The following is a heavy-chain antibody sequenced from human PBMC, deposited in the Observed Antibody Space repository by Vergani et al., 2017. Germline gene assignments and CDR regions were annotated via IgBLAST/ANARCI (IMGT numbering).Heavy chain of an antibody. Sequence: QVQLVQSGAEVKKPGASVKVSCKASGYTFTSYGISWVRQAPGQGLEWMGCINPNSGGTNYAQKFQGRVTMTRDTSISTAYMELSRLRSDDTAVYYCARRTLGYCSGGSCYFDYWGQGTLVTVSS. CDR2: INPNSGGT. J-gene: IGHJ4*02. V-gene: IGHV1-2*02. D-gene: IGHD2-15*01. CDR1: GYTFTSYG. CDR3: ARRTLGYCSGGSCYFDY.